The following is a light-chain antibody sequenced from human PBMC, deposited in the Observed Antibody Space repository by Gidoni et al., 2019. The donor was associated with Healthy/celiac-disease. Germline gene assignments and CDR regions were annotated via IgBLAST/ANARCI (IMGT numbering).Light chain of an antibody. J-gene: IGKJ1*01. V-gene: IGKV1-5*01. Sequence: DIQMTQYPSTLTASVGDRGTITCRASQSISSWLDWYQQNPGKAPKLLIYDASSLESWVPSSFSGRGSLTDFTLTIRSLQPDDFAPYYCQQYNSYSWTFGHGTKVEIK. CDR1: QSISSW. CDR2: DAS. CDR3: QQYNSYSWT.